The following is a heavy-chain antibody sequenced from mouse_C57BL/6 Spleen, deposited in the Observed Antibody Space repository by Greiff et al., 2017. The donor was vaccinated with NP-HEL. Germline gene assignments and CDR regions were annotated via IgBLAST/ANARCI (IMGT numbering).Heavy chain of an antibody. V-gene: IGHV1-50*01. CDR1: GYTFTSYW. Sequence: QVQLQQPGAELVKPGASVKLSCKASGYTFTSYWMQWVKQRPGQGLEWIGEIDPSDSYTNYNQKFKGKATLTVDTSSSTAYMQLSSLTSEDSAVYYCARRGGRQPWYFDVWGTGTTVTVSS. D-gene: IGHD3-2*01. CDR3: ARRGGRQPWYFDV. CDR2: IDPSDSYT. J-gene: IGHJ1*03.